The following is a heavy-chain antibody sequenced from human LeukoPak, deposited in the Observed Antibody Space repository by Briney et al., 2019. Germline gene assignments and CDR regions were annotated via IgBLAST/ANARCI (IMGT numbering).Heavy chain of an antibody. CDR1: GGSISSSNW. CDR2: IFHSGTT. Sequence: PSGTLSLTCAVSGGSISSSNWWSWVRPPPGKGLEWIGEIFHSGTTNFNPSLKSRVTISVDKSKNQFSLKLSSVTAADTAVYYCARAAPSSSGYLFVCWGQGTLVTVSS. V-gene: IGHV4-4*02. D-gene: IGHD3-22*01. CDR3: ARAAPSSSGYLFVC. J-gene: IGHJ4*02.